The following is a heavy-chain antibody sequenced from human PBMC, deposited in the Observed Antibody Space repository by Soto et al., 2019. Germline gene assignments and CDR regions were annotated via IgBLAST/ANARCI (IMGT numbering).Heavy chain of an antibody. D-gene: IGHD1-26*01. J-gene: IGHJ5*02. CDR2: IVVGSGNT. V-gene: IGHV1-58*01. CDR1: GFTFTSSA. Sequence: SVKVSCKASGFTFTSSAVQWVRQARGQRLEWIGWIVVGSGNTNYAQKFQERVTITRDMSTSTAYMELSSLRSEDTAVYYCAAGRIVGGIDPCGQVPLVTVSS. CDR3: AAGRIVGGIDP.